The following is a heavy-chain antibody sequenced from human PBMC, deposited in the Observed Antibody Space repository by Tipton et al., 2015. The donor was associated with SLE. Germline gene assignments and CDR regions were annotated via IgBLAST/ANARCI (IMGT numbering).Heavy chain of an antibody. J-gene: IGHJ4*02. V-gene: IGHV4-59*12. D-gene: IGHD5-12*01. CDR1: GGSISSYY. CDR2: IYYSGST. Sequence: TLSLTCTVSGGSISSYYWSWIRQPPGKGLEWIGYIYYSGSTNYNPSLKSRLTVSVDKSKNQFSLKLSSVTAADTAVYYCAREIRGYTGLAFFDYWGQGTLVTVSS. CDR3: AREIRGYTGLAFFDY.